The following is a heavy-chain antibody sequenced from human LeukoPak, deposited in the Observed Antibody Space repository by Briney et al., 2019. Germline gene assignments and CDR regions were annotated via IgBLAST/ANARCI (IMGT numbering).Heavy chain of an antibody. Sequence: ASVKVSCKASGYTFTSYGIIWVRQAPGQGLEWMGWISAYNGNTNYAQKLQGRVTMTTDTSTSTAYMELRSLRSDDTAVYYCARYYYDSSGYLLHDYWGQGTLVTVSS. J-gene: IGHJ4*02. D-gene: IGHD3-22*01. V-gene: IGHV1-18*01. CDR2: ISAYNGNT. CDR1: GYTFTSYG. CDR3: ARYYYDSSGYLLHDY.